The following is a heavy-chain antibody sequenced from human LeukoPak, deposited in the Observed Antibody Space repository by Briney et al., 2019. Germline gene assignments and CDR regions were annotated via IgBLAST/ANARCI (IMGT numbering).Heavy chain of an antibody. Sequence: SETLSLTCTVSGGSISSGDYYWSWIRQPPGKGLEWIGYIYYSGSTYYNPSLKSRVTISVDTSKNQFSLKLSSVTAADTAVYYCARRLPRNWFDPWGQGTLVTVSS. V-gene: IGHV4-30-4*01. CDR3: ARRLPRNWFDP. D-gene: IGHD3-16*01. CDR1: GGSISSGDYY. CDR2: IYYSGST. J-gene: IGHJ5*02.